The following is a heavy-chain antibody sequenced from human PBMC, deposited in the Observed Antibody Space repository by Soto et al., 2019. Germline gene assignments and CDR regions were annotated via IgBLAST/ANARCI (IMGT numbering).Heavy chain of an antibody. J-gene: IGHJ3*02. V-gene: IGHV4-59*01. CDR1: GGSISSYC. CDR2: IYYSGST. D-gene: IGHD6-19*01. CDR3: ARGARIAVARTEMSAFDI. Sequence: PSETLSRTCTVSGGSISSYCWSWIRQPPWEGLEWIGYIYYSGSTNYNPSLKSRVTISVDTSKNQFSLKLSSVTAAGTAVYYCARGARIAVARTEMSAFDIWAQGTMVTVSS.